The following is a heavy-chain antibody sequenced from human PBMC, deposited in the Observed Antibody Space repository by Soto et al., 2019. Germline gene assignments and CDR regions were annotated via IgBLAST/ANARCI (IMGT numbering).Heavy chain of an antibody. CDR2: IYYSGST. D-gene: IGHD3-16*02. V-gene: IGHV4-59*01. J-gene: IGHJ4*02. CDR3: ARTSRSYDYVWVSYRYTGEVDY. CDR1: GASISSYY. Sequence: PETLSLTCTVSGASISSYYWSWIRQPPGKGLEWIGYIYYSGSTNYNPSLKSQVTISVDTSKNQFSLKLSSVTAADTAVYYWARTSRSYDYVWVSYRYTGEVDYWGQGTLVTVSS.